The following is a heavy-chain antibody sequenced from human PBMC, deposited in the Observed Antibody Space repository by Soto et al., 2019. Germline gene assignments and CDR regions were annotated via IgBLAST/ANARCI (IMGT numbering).Heavy chain of an antibody. Sequence: QVQLVQSGAEVKQPGASVKVSCKASGYTFTGYYIHWVRQAPGQGLEWVGWINPNTGGTNYAQKFQGWVTMTRDTSSYSAYMELCRLKSDDTAAYYCARGGSQRHYYQAMDVWGQGTTVTVSS. CDR3: ARGGSQRHYYQAMDV. D-gene: IGHD1-1*01. CDR1: GYTFTGYY. V-gene: IGHV1-2*04. CDR2: INPNTGGT. J-gene: IGHJ6*02.